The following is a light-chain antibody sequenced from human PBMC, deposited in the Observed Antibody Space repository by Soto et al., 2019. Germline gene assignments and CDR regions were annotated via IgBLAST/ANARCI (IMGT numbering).Light chain of an antibody. J-gene: IGKJ1*01. CDR1: QSVYSN. CDR2: AAS. Sequence: EIVMTQSPATLSVSPGERATLSCRASQSVYSNVAWYQQRPGQAPRLLIYAASTRTTGIPARFSGSGSGTDFTLTISSLQPEDFAVYYCHQYDNWWTFGQGTKVDIK. V-gene: IGKV3-15*01. CDR3: HQYDNWWT.